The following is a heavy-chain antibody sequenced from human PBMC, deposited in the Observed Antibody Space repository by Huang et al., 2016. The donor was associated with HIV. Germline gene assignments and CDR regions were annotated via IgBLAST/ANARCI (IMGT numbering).Heavy chain of an antibody. CDR2: MYYGGTT. Sequence: QVQLQESGPGLVKPSETLSLTCTVSGGSISNYYWSWFRQSPGKGLEWIGDMYYGGTTTYNPSLKSRVTISVDTSNNQFSLKLNSVTAADTAVYYCATITRGSGNYYFDYWGQGTLVTVSS. D-gene: IGHD3-10*01. J-gene: IGHJ4*02. CDR1: GGSISNYY. V-gene: IGHV4-59*01. CDR3: ATITRGSGNYYFDY.